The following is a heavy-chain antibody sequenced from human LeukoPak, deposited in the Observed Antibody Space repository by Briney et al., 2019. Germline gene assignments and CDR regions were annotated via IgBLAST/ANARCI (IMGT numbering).Heavy chain of an antibody. V-gene: IGHV3-7*01. D-gene: IGHD3-16*01. J-gene: IGHJ4*02. CDR3: ADGGFDF. Sequence: PGGSLRLSCAASGFTFSRYSMSWVRQAPGKGLEWVANIKPDGSEQDYVDSAKGRFTISRDNAKNSLYLRMNTLRAEDTAAYYCADGGFDFWGQGTLVTVSS. CDR1: GFTFSRYS. CDR2: IKPDGSEQ.